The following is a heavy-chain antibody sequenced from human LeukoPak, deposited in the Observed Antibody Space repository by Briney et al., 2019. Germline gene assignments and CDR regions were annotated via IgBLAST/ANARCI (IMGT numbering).Heavy chain of an antibody. V-gene: IGHV3-33*01. D-gene: IGHD5-12*01. J-gene: IGHJ4*02. Sequence: GGSLRLSCAASGFTFSSYGMHWVRQAPGKGLEWVAVIWYDGSNKYYADSVKGRFTISRDNPKNTLYLQMNSLRAEDTAVYYCARDRQEMATISPPEYWGQGTLVTVSS. CDR2: IWYDGSNK. CDR3: ARDRQEMATISPPEY. CDR1: GFTFSSYG.